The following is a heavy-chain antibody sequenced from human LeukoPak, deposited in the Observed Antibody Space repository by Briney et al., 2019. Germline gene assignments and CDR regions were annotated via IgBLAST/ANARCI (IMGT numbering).Heavy chain of an antibody. CDR2: ISGDGGST. D-gene: IGHD6-19*01. CDR3: ARESETSGWYDY. CDR1: GFIFDNYA. Sequence: GGSLRLSCAAPGFIFDNYAIHWIRQAPGKGLEWVSLISGDGGSTFYADSVRGRFTISRDNTKKSLSLQMSSLRSEDTALYYCARESETSGWYDYWGQGTLVTVSS. J-gene: IGHJ4*02. V-gene: IGHV3-43*02.